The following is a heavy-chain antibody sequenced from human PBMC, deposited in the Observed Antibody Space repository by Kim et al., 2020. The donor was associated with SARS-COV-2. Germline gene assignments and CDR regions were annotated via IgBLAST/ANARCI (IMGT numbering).Heavy chain of an antibody. CDR2: FYSGDSST. CDR3: AKDPGGCYFRGLYYYGMDV. J-gene: IGHJ6*02. V-gene: IGHV3-23*03. Sequence: GGSLRLSCAASGFILNTYAMSWVRQAPGKGLEWVSLFYSGDSSTYYADSVKGRFTISRDNSKNMLYLQMNSLRAEDTAVYYCAKDPGGCYFRGLYYYGMDVWGQGTTVTVSS. D-gene: IGHD1-26*01. CDR1: GFILNTYA.